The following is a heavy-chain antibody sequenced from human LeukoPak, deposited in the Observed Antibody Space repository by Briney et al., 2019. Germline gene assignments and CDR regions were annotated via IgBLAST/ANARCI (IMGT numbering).Heavy chain of an antibody. Sequence: PSETLSLTCAVYGGSFSGYYWSWIRQPPGKGLEWIGEINHSGSTNYNPSLKSRVTISVDTSKNQFSLKLSSVTAADTAVYYCARGEGSYDYVWGSHLKYYFDCWGQGTLVTVSS. CDR2: INHSGST. CDR1: GGSFSGYY. J-gene: IGHJ4*02. V-gene: IGHV4-34*01. CDR3: ARGEGSYDYVWGSHLKYYFDC. D-gene: IGHD3-16*01.